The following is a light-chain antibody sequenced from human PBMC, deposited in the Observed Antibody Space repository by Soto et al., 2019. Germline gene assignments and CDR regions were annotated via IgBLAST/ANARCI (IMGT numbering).Light chain of an antibody. J-gene: IGKJ3*01. Sequence: EIVVTQSPATLSLSPGERATLSCRASQSVSSYLAWYKQKPGQAPRLLIYDASNRATGIPARFSGSGSGTAFTLTISSLEPEDFAVYYCQQRSNWPRVTFGPGTKVDIK. CDR3: QQRSNWPRVT. CDR1: QSVSSY. CDR2: DAS. V-gene: IGKV3-11*01.